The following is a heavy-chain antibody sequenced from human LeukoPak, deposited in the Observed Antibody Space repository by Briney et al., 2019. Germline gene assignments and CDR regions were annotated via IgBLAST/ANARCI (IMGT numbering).Heavy chain of an antibody. D-gene: IGHD6-19*01. CDR3: ARHVRAVAGPPAGQIDY. V-gene: IGHV4-39*01. J-gene: IGHJ4*02. CDR1: GGPISSSSYY. CDR2: IYYSGST. Sequence: SETLSLTCTVSGGPISSSSYYWGWIRQPPGKGLEWIGSIYYSGSTYYNPSLKSRVTISVDTSKNQFSLKLSSVTAADTAVYYCARHVRAVAGPPAGQIDYWGQGTLVTVSS.